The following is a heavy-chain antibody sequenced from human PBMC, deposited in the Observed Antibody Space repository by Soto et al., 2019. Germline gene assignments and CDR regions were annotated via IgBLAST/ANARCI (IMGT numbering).Heavy chain of an antibody. CDR2: IIHIGGT. D-gene: IGHD6-19*01. CDR3: ASVSSSGFMAY. J-gene: IGHJ4*02. Sequence: LETLFPTRGVFWGSFSAFYWGRIPHPPGKGLEWIGEIIHIGGTNYNPPLKSRVTISVDRPKSQFSLRLSPVTAADTAVYYCASVSSSGFMAYWGKGTLVPVSS. CDR1: WGSFSAFY. V-gene: IGHV4-34*12.